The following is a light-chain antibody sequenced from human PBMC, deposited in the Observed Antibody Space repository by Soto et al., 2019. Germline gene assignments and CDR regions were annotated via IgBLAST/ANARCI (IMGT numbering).Light chain of an antibody. V-gene: IGLV2-14*03. CDR2: DVS. Sequence: QSVLTQAASVSGSPGQSITISCTGTSSDVGDYASVSWYQQHPGKAPKLMIYDVSNRPSGVSDRFSGSKSGNTASLTISGLQAEDEADYYCGSYTASSTQVFGTGPKVTI. CDR1: SSDVGDYAS. J-gene: IGLJ1*01. CDR3: GSYTASSTQV.